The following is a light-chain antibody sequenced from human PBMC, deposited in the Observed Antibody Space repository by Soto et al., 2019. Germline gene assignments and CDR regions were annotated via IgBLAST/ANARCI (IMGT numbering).Light chain of an antibody. Sequence: QPVLTQSPSASASLGASVKPTCTLSSGHSSYAIAWHQQQPEKGPRYLMKLNSDGSHSKGDGIPDRFSGSSSGAERYLTISSLQSEDEADYYCQTWGTGIQVFGTGTKVTVL. CDR2: LNSDGSH. V-gene: IGLV4-69*01. CDR1: SGHSSYA. CDR3: QTWGTGIQV. J-gene: IGLJ1*01.